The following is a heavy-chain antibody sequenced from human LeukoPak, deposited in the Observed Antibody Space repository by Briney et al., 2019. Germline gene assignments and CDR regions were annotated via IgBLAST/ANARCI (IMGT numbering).Heavy chain of an antibody. Sequence: PSETLSLTCTVSGVSISRYYWSWIRQPPRKGREWIGFMYDGGITNYNPSLKSRVTISVDTSKNQFSLRLTSVTAADTAVYYCARHDTSWSWFDPWGQGTLLTVSS. D-gene: IGHD2-2*01. CDR2: MYDGGIT. CDR3: ARHDTSWSWFDP. V-gene: IGHV4-59*01. CDR1: GVSISRYY. J-gene: IGHJ5*02.